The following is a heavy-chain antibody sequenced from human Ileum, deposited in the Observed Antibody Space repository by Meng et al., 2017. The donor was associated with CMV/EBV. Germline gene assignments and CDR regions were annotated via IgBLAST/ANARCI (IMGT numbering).Heavy chain of an antibody. CDR2: ISSSSSDI. Sequence: GESLKISCAASGFIFSSYSMNWVRQAPGKGLEWVSSISSSSSDISYADSVKGRFTISRDNAKSSLHLQMNSLRAEDTALYYCASPVRSSGFDYWGQGTLVTVSS. D-gene: IGHD3-10*01. CDR3: ASPVRSSGFDY. V-gene: IGHV3-21*04. J-gene: IGHJ4*02. CDR1: GFIFSSYS.